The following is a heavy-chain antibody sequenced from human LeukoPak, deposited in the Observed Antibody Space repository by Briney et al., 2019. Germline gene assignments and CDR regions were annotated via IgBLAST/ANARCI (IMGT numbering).Heavy chain of an antibody. CDR2: ISSSSSYI. Sequence: SXXXSXXAXGXTXXXYSMNWVRQAPGKGLEWVSSISSSSSYIYYADSVKGRFTISRDNAKNSLYLQMNSLRAEDTAVYYCARASHPAEFDYWGQGTLVTVSS. D-gene: IGHD6-19*01. CDR3: ARASHPAEFDY. J-gene: IGHJ4*02. V-gene: IGHV3-21*01. CDR1: GXTXXXYS.